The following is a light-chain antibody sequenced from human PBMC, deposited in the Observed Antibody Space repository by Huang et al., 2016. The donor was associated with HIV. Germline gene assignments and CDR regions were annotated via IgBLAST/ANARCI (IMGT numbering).Light chain of an antibody. V-gene: IGKV1-9*01. CDR3: QQLDSYPLT. Sequence: IQLTQSPSSLSASVGERVTITCRASQGITNYLAWDQQRPVKAPKLLIYAAATVQSGVPSRFSGSGSGTDFSLTISSLQPEDFATYYWQQLDSYPLTFGPGTKVAIK. CDR2: AAA. J-gene: IGKJ3*01. CDR1: QGITNY.